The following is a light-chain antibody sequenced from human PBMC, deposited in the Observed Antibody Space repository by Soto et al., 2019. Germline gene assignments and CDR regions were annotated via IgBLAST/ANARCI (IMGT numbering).Light chain of an antibody. CDR2: EGS. Sequence: QSVLTQPASVSGSPGQSITISCTGTSSDVGSYNLVSWYQQHPGKAPKLMIYEGSKRPSGVSNRFSGSKSGNTASLTISGLQAEDEADYYCCSYAGGSTSGLSVFATGPKVNVL. CDR1: SSDVGSYNL. V-gene: IGLV2-23*01. J-gene: IGLJ1*01. CDR3: CSYAGGSTSGLSV.